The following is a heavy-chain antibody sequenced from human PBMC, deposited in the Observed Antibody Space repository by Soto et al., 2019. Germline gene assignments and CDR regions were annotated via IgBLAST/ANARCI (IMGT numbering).Heavy chain of an antibody. CDR3: AHRLPGPSGYDV. Sequence: QITLKESGPTLVKPTQTLTLTCTFSGFSLTSGVVGVGWIRQPPGDALEWLALIYWNDEQYYNPSLRNRLTITRDTSKNQVVLTMTNMDPVDTATYYCAHRLPGPSGYDVWGQGTTVTVSS. CDR2: IYWNDEQ. CDR1: GFSLTSGVVG. J-gene: IGHJ6*02. V-gene: IGHV2-5*01. D-gene: IGHD6-13*01.